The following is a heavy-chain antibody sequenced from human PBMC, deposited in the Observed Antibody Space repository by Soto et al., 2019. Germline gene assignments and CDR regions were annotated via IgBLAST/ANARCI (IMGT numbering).Heavy chain of an antibody. Sequence: ASVKVSCKASGYTFTGFSLHWVRQAPGQRLEWMGWINAGSGNTKYSQKFQGRVTITRDTSASTAYMELSSLTSEDTAVYYCARHDGHSGSRIGYWGQGTLVTVSS. D-gene: IGHD1-26*01. CDR3: ARHDGHSGSRIGY. CDR1: GYTFTGFS. J-gene: IGHJ4*02. CDR2: INAGSGNT. V-gene: IGHV1-3*01.